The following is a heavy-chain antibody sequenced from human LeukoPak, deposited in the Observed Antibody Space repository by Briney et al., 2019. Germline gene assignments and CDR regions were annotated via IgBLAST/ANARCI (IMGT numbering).Heavy chain of an antibody. CDR3: ARCYCSGGSCNNWFDP. Sequence: GASVKVSCKASRYTFTSYYMHWVRQAPGQGLEWMGIINPSGGSTSYAQKFQGRVTMTRDMSTSTVYMELSSLRSEDTAVYYCARCYCSGGSCNNWFDPWGQGTLVTVSS. CDR1: RYTFTSYY. CDR2: INPSGGST. D-gene: IGHD2-15*01. J-gene: IGHJ5*02. V-gene: IGHV1-46*01.